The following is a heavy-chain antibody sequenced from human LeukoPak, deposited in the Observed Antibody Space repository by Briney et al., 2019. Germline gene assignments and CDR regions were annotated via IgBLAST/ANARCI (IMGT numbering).Heavy chain of an antibody. J-gene: IGHJ4*02. CDR2: IASDGSST. Sequence: GGSLRLSCAASGFTFSSYWMNWLRQAPGKGLVWVSRIASDGSSTTYADSVKGRFSISRDNAKNTLYLQMNSLRVEDTAVYYCARGRPHGNDYWGKGTLVTVSS. CDR3: ARGRPHGNDY. V-gene: IGHV3-74*01. CDR1: GFTFSSYW. D-gene: IGHD4-23*01.